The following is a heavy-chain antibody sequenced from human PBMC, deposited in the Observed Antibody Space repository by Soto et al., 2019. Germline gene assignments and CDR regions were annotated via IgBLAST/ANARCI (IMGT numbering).Heavy chain of an antibody. D-gene: IGHD5-18*01. J-gene: IGHJ5*02. CDR3: ARVTNVDTAMVKFDWFDP. V-gene: IGHV1-69*13. CDR1: GGTFSSYA. CDR2: IIPIFGTA. Sequence: SVKVSCKASGGTFSSYAISWVRQAPGQGLEWMGGIIPIFGTANYAQKFQGRVTITADESTSTACMELSSLRSEDTAVYYCARVTNVDTAMVKFDWFDPWGQGTLVTVSS.